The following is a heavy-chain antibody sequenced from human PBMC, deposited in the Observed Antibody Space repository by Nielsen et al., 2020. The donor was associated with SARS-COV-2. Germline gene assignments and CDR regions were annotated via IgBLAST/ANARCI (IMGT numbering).Heavy chain of an antibody. CDR2: LSYNGYT. CDR3: ARDRGAPYYHTDV. CDR1: GSSISPYY. Sequence: SETLSLTCDVSGSSISPYYWGWIRQPPGKGLEWIGYLSYNGYTNYNPSLKSRITISIDTSKNQFSLQLSSVTAADTAVYYCARDRGAPYYHTDVWGKGTTVTVSS. J-gene: IGHJ6*03. V-gene: IGHV4-59*01. D-gene: IGHD3-16*01.